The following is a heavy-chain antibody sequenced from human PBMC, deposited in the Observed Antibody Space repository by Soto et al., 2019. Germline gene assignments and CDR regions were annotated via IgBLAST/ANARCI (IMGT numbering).Heavy chain of an antibody. CDR1: GSTFSIYT. CDR3: VRGPLPHPGYGDNVYYFDY. CDR2: IIPIPGIA. Sequence: SVKVSCKASGSTFSIYTISLVRQASGQGLERKGRIIPIPGIANYAQKFQGRVTITADKSTSTAYMELSSLRSEDTAVYYCVRGPLPHPGYGDNVYYFDYWGQGTLVTVSS. V-gene: IGHV1-69*02. D-gene: IGHD4-17*01. J-gene: IGHJ4*02.